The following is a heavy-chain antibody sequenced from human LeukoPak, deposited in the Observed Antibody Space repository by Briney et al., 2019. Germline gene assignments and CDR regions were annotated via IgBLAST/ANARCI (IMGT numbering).Heavy chain of an antibody. J-gene: IGHJ4*02. CDR2: INHSGST. CDR3: ARGGDSYGEFDY. V-gene: IGHV4-34*01. D-gene: IGHD5-18*01. Sequence: PSETLSLTCAVYGGSFSGYYWSWIRQPPGKGLEWIGEINHSGSTNYNPSLKSRVTISVDTSKNQFSLKLGSVTAADTAVYYCARGGDSYGEFDYWGQGTLVTVSS. CDR1: GGSFSGYY.